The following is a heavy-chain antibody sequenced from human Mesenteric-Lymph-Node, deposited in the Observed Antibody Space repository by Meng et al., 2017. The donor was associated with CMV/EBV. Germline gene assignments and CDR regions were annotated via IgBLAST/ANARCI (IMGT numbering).Heavy chain of an antibody. V-gene: IGHV4-4*02. Sequence: SISSSYWWSWVRQPPGKGLEWIGEIYHSGSTNYNPSLKSRVTISVDKSKNQFSLKLSSLTAADTAVYYCAKELGYCSGGNCYGGVFDYWGQGSLVTVSS. CDR1: SISSSYW. D-gene: IGHD2-15*01. CDR3: AKELGYCSGGNCYGGVFDY. CDR2: IYHSGST. J-gene: IGHJ4*02.